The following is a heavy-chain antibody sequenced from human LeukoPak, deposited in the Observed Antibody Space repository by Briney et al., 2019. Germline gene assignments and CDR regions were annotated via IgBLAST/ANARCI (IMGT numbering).Heavy chain of an antibody. CDR1: GYTFTSYG. V-gene: IGHV1-18*01. J-gene: IGHJ4*02. CDR2: ISAYNGNT. CDR3: ARDIAAAGFYDY. Sequence: ASVKVSCKASGYTFTSYGISWVRQAPGQGLEWMGWISAYNGNTNYAQKLQGRVTMTTDTSTSTAYMELRGLRSDDTAVYYCARDIAAAGFYDYWGQGTLVTVSS. D-gene: IGHD6-13*01.